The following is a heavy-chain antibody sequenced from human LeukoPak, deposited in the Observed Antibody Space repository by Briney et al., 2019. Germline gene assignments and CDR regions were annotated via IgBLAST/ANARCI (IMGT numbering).Heavy chain of an antibody. CDR1: GYTFTSYD. V-gene: IGHV1-8*01. D-gene: IGHD6-13*01. Sequence: ASVKVSCKASGYTFTSYDINWVRQATGQGLEWMGWMNPNSGNTGYAQKFQGKVTMTRNTSISTAYMELSSLRSEDTAVYYCARGRRHQLVLARYCYYYMDVWGKGTTVTVSS. CDR2: MNPNSGNT. J-gene: IGHJ6*03. CDR3: ARGRRHQLVLARYCYYYMDV.